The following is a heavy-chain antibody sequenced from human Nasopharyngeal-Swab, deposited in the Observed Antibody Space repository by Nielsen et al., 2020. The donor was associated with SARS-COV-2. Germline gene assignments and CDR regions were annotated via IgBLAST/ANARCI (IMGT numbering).Heavy chain of an antibody. CDR2: INTNTGSP. Sequence: ASVKVSCKASGYTFTTHAMNWVRQAPGQGLEWMGWINTNTGSPRYAQGFTGRFVFSLDTSVRTAYLQIRSLKPEDTAVYFCARPSPYGDYSFDYWGQGTLVTVSS. V-gene: IGHV7-4-1*01. J-gene: IGHJ4*02. D-gene: IGHD4-17*01. CDR3: ARPSPYGDYSFDY. CDR1: GYTFTTHA.